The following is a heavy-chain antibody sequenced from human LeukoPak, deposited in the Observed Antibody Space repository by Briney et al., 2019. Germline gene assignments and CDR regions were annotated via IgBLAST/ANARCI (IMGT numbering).Heavy chain of an antibody. D-gene: IGHD5-12*01. CDR3: ARDSPGYGAYDLG. CDR2: IKEDGSAK. J-gene: IGHJ4*02. CDR1: GFTFSSYW. V-gene: IGHV3-7*04. Sequence: GGSVTLSCAASGFTFSSYWMRWVRQAPGKGLEWVANIKEDGSAKYSVDSVKGRFTISRDNAKNTLYLQMNSLRAEDTAVYYCARDSPGYGAYDLGWGQGTLVTVSS.